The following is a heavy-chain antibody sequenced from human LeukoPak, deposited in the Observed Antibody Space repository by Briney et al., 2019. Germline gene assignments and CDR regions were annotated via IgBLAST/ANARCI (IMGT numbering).Heavy chain of an antibody. V-gene: IGHV1-2*02. CDR3: ARPKGRADDAFDI. J-gene: IGHJ3*02. D-gene: IGHD2-15*01. CDR2: INPNSGGT. Sequence: ASVKVSCKASGYTFTGYYMHWVRQAPGQGLEWMGWINPNSGGTNYAQKFQGRVTMTRDTSISTAYMELSRLRSDDTAVYYCARPKGRADDAFDIWGQGTMVTVSS. CDR1: GYTFTGYY.